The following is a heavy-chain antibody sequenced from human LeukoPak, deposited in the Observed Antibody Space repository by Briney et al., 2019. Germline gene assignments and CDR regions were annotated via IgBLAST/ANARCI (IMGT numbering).Heavy chain of an antibody. CDR1: GFTFSSYW. CDR3: AREPGVGADYGDDLDRDYYYYYGMDV. Sequence: PGGSLRLSCAASGFTFSSYWMHWVRQAPGKGLEWVSSISSSSSYIYYADSVKGRFTISGDNAKNSLYLQMNSLRAEDTAVYYCAREPGVGADYGDDLDRDYYYYYGMDVWGQGTTVTVSS. V-gene: IGHV3-21*01. CDR2: ISSSSSYI. D-gene: IGHD4-17*01. J-gene: IGHJ6*02.